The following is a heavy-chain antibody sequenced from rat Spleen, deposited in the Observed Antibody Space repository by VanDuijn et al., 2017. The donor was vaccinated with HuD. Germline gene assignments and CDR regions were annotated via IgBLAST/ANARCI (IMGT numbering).Heavy chain of an antibody. Sequence: QVQLKESGPGLVQPSQTLSLTCTVSGFSLTSYHVSWVRQPSGKGPEWMGRMWYDGDTAYNSGLKSRLSISRDTSKSQVFLKMNSLQTEDTAIYHCTRAPGKGYVMDAWGQGTAVTVSS. J-gene: IGHJ4*01. CDR2: MWYDGDT. V-gene: IGHV2-32*01. CDR3: TRAPGKGYVMDA. CDR1: GFSLTSYH. D-gene: IGHD5-1*01.